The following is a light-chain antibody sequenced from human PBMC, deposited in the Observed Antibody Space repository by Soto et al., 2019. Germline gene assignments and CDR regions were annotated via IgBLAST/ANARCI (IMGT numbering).Light chain of an antibody. V-gene: IGKV1-39*01. CDR2: AAS. CDR3: QQSYSTRFT. Sequence: DIQMTQSPSSLSASVGDRVTITCRASQSISSYLNWYQQKPGKAPKLLIYAASSLQSGVPSRFSGSGSRTDFTLTISSLHTEDFATYSCQQSYSTRFTFGPGTKVDIK. J-gene: IGKJ3*01. CDR1: QSISSY.